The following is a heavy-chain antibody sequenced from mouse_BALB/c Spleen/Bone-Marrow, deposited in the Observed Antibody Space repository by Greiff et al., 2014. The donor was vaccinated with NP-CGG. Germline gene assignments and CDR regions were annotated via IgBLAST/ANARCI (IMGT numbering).Heavy chain of an antibody. Sequence: QVQLQQPGSVLVRPGASVKLSCKTSGYTFTSSWMHWAKQRPGQGLEWIGEIHPNSANTNYNERFKGKATLTVDTSSSTAYVELSSLTSEDSAVYYCAKHLSYPDYFAYWGQGTTLTVSS. CDR3: AKHLSYPDYFAY. CDR1: GYTFTSSW. J-gene: IGHJ2*01. D-gene: IGHD1-1*01. CDR2: IHPNSANT. V-gene: IGHV1S130*01.